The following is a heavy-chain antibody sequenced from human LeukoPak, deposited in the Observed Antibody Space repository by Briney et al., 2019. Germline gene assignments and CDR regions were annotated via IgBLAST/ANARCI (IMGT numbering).Heavy chain of an antibody. D-gene: IGHD5-24*01. J-gene: IGHJ4*02. CDR3: ARDRYGDGFAHFDY. CDR2: ITHSGGT. CDR1: GYTFTGYS. Sequence: ASVKVSCKPSGYTFTGYSMHWVRQAPGQGLEWMGWITHSGGTKYPEKFQGRVAITRDTSITTAYMDMSRLTSDDTAVYYCARDRYGDGFAHFDYWGQGALVTVSS. V-gene: IGHV1-2*02.